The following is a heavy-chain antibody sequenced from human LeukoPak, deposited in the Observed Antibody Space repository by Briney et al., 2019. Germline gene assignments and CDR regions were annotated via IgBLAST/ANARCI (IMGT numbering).Heavy chain of an antibody. V-gene: IGHV1-8*01. Sequence: ASVKVSCKASGYTLTSYDINWVRQATGQGLEWMGWMNPNSGNTGYAQKFQGRVTMTRNTSISTAYMELSSLRSEDTAVYYCARGRVVVVVAATRGGYYYGMDVWGQGTTVTVSS. CDR3: ARGRVVVVVAATRGGYYYGMDV. CDR1: GYTLTSYD. D-gene: IGHD2-15*01. CDR2: MNPNSGNT. J-gene: IGHJ6*02.